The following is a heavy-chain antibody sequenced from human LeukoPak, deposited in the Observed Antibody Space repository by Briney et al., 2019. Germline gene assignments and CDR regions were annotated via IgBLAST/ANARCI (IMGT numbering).Heavy chain of an antibody. D-gene: IGHD6-19*01. Sequence: GGSLRLSCAASGLAFNRYAMTWVRQAPGKGLEWVSAISGSGGSTYYADSVKGRFTISRDNSKNPLFLQMNSLRAQDTAVYYGIPVAGTGFDYWGQGTLVTVSS. V-gene: IGHV3-23*01. J-gene: IGHJ4*02. CDR1: GLAFNRYA. CDR3: IPVAGTGFDY. CDR2: ISGSGGST.